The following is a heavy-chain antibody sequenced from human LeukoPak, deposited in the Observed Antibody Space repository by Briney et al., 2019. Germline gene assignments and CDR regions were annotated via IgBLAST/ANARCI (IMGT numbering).Heavy chain of an antibody. D-gene: IGHD6-13*01. CDR1: GYNFATYG. J-gene: IGHJ4*02. Sequence: GESLQISCKGSGYNFATYGIGWGRQMPGKGLELMGIIYPGDSDTRYSPSFQGQVTISANRYITPAFLQWSRLEDSDAGLYCRARRDYSSRNFDYWGQRPLDTVSS. CDR2: IYPGDSDT. CDR3: ARRDYSSRNFDY. V-gene: IGHV5-51*01.